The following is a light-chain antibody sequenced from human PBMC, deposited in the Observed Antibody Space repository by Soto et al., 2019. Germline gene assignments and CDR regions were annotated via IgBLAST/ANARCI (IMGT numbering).Light chain of an antibody. V-gene: IGKV3-20*01. CDR1: QSVSSSY. CDR2: GAS. J-gene: IGKJ1*01. CDR3: QQYGSSP. Sequence: EIVLTHSPCTLSLSPGERATLSCMASQSVSSSYLAWYQQKPGQAPRLLIYGASSRATGIPDRFSGSGSGTDFTLTISRMEPEDFAVYYCQQYGSSPFGRGTKVDIK.